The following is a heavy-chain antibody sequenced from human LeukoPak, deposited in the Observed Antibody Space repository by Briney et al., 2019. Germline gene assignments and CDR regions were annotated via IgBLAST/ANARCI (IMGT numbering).Heavy chain of an antibody. Sequence: GGSLRLSCAASGFIFSSYWMHWVRQAPGKGLVWVSRINSDGSSTSYADSVKGRFTISRDNAKNTLYLQMNSLRAEDTAVYYCARGRLRVIDAFDIWGQGTMVTVSS. V-gene: IGHV3-74*01. D-gene: IGHD2-21*01. CDR2: INSDGSST. CDR1: GFIFSSYW. J-gene: IGHJ3*02. CDR3: ARGRLRVIDAFDI.